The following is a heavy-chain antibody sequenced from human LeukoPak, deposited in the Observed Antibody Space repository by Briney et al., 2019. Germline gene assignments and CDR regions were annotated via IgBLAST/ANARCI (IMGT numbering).Heavy chain of an antibody. J-gene: IGHJ4*02. D-gene: IGHD6-19*01. CDR2: ISSSSTI. Sequence: GGSLRLSCAASGFTFSSYSMNWVRQAPGKGLEWVSYISSSSTIYYADSVKGRFTISRDNAKSSLYLQMNSLRDEDTAVYYCARDPEQWHYYFDYWGQGTLVTVSS. CDR3: ARDPEQWHYYFDY. CDR1: GFTFSSYS. V-gene: IGHV3-48*02.